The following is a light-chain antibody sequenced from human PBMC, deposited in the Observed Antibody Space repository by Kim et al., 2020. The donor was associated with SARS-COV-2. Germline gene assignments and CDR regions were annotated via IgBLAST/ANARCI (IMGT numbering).Light chain of an antibody. CDR3: QSYGSSSVV. CDR1: SGSIADY. Sequence: PGKTVTISCTRNSGSIADYVQWYQQRPGSAPTTVIYENNLRPSGVPDRFSGSIDSSSNSASLTISGLKTEDEADYYCQSYGSSSVVFGGGTQLAVL. J-gene: IGLJ2*01. V-gene: IGLV6-57*03. CDR2: ENN.